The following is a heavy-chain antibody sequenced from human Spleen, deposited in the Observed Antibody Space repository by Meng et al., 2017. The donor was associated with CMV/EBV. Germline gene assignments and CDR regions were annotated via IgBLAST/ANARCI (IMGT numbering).Heavy chain of an antibody. V-gene: IGHV3-21*01. Sequence: DVYLVEFVGAVSRPVGSLNSSCAASVFTFISYMMNWVRQAPGKGLEWLSSISSASTYIHYEESVKGRLTSSRDNAKNSLYLQMNSLRVDDTAVYYCARPLTASGGAWYFDYWGQGTLVTVSS. CDR2: ISSASTYI. D-gene: IGHD6-13*01. CDR3: ARPLTASGGAWYFDY. CDR1: VFTFISYM. J-gene: IGHJ4*02.